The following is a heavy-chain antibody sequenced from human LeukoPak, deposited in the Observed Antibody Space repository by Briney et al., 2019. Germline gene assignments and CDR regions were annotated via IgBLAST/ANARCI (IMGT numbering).Heavy chain of an antibody. CDR2: ISSSSSGI. V-gene: IGHV3-48*01. D-gene: IGHD6-13*01. Sequence: GGSLRLSCAASGFTFSTYSLNWVRRAPGKGLEWISYISSSSSGIYYADSVKGRFTISRDNVQNSVYLQMNSLRAEDTAVYYCARGGSWWHGFDYSGLGTLVTVSS. CDR3: ARGGSWWHGFDY. CDR1: GFTFSTYS. J-gene: IGHJ4*02.